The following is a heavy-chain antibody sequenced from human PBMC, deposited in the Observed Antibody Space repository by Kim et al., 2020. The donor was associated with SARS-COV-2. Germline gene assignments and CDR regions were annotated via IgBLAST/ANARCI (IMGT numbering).Heavy chain of an antibody. CDR1: GFTFSSYG. J-gene: IGHJ6*03. Sequence: GGSLRLSCAASGFTFSSYGMHWVRQAPGKGLEWVAVISYDGSNKYYADSVKGRFTISRDNSKNTLYLQMNSLRAEDTAVYYCTRGGSYFIYYYYYMDVWGKGTTVTVSS. CDR3: TRGGSYFIYYYYYMDV. V-gene: IGHV3-30*03. CDR2: ISYDGSNK. D-gene: IGHD1-26*01.